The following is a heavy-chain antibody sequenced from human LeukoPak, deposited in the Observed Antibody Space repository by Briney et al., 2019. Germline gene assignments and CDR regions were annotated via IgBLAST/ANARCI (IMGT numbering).Heavy chain of an antibody. CDR2: ISDIGSI. Sequence: SETLSLTCAVYGGSFSGYYWSWIRQPPGKGLEWIAYISDIGSINYNPFLKSRVTISLDTSKNRFSLKLSSVTAADTAVYYCAGHHPRNTVDFWGQGTLVTVSS. J-gene: IGHJ4*02. V-gene: IGHV4-59*08. CDR1: GGSFSGYY. D-gene: IGHD2-8*02. CDR3: AGHHPRNTVDF.